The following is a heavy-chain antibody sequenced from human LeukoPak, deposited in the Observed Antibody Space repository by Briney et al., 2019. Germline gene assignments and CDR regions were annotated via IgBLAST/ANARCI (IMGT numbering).Heavy chain of an antibody. Sequence: GGSLRLPCAASGFTFSSYGMSWVRQAPGKGLEWVSAISGSGGSTYYADSVKGRFTISRDNSKNTLYLQMNSLRAEDTAVYYCAKDVVRVTPVAAFDIWGQGTMVTVSS. CDR2: ISGSGGST. CDR1: GFTFSSYG. D-gene: IGHD4-23*01. CDR3: AKDVVRVTPVAAFDI. V-gene: IGHV3-23*01. J-gene: IGHJ3*02.